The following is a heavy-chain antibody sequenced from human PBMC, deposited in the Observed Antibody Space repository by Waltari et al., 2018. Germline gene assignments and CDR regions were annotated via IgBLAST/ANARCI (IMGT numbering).Heavy chain of an antibody. Sequence: EVQLVESGGVVVQPGGSLILSCAASGFTFDAYAMHWVRQAPGKGLEWVSLISWDGGSTYYADSVKGRFTISRDNSKNSLYLQMNSLRAEDTALYYCAKAETDSGSYLDYWGQGTLVTVSS. CDR3: AKAETDSGSYLDY. J-gene: IGHJ4*02. CDR2: ISWDGGST. V-gene: IGHV3-43D*04. CDR1: GFTFDAYA. D-gene: IGHD1-26*01.